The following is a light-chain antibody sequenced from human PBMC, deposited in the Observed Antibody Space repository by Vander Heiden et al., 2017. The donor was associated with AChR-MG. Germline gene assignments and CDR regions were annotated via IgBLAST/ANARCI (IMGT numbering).Light chain of an antibody. Sequence: DIQMTQSPSSLSASVGDRVTMTCRASQSINNYLNWYQQKPGKAPKVLIYAASSLQSGVPSRFSGSESGPDFTLTISSLQTEDFATYYCQQTYSIPLTFGGGTEVEI. CDR1: QSINNY. V-gene: IGKV1-39*01. J-gene: IGKJ4*01. CDR2: AAS. CDR3: QQTYSIPLT.